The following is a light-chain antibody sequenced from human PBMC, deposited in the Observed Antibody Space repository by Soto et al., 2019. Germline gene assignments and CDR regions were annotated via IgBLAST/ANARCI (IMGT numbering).Light chain of an antibody. J-gene: IGLJ1*01. CDR3: EAWDSNTRV. CDR2: LEGSGSY. V-gene: IGLV4-60*03. Sequence: QPVLTQSSSASASLGSSVKLTCTLSSGHSSYIIAWHQQQPGKAPRYLMKLEGSGSYNKGSGVPDRFSGSSSGADRYLTISNLQSEDEADYYCEAWDSNTRVFGTGTXVTVL. CDR1: SGHSSYI.